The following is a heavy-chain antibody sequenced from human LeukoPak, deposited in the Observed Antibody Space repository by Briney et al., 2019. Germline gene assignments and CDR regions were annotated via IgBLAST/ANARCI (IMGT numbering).Heavy chain of an antibody. J-gene: IGHJ4*02. Sequence: SGTLSLTCGVSGGSVTNTNYWTWVRQPPGKGLEWIGEVNLQGSTNYNPSLMGRVAISVDTSENHISLRLTSVTAADTAVYYCAREGGPYRPLDYSGQGTLVTVSS. CDR1: GGSVTNTNY. CDR2: VNLQGST. CDR3: AREGGPYRPLDY. V-gene: IGHV4-4*02.